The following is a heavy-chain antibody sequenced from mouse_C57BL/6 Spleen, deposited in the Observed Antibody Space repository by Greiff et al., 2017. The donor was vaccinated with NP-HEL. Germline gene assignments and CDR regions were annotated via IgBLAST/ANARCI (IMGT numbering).Heavy chain of an antibody. CDR2: ISDGGSYT. CDR1: GFTFSSYA. J-gene: IGHJ3*01. Sequence: EVKLVESGGGLVKPGGSLKLSCAASGFTFSSYAMSWVRQTPEKRLEWVATISDGGSYTYYPDNVKGRFTISRDNAKNNLYLQMSHLKSEDTAMYYCARLPYDYDEAWFAYWGQGTLVTVSA. CDR3: ARLPYDYDEAWFAY. D-gene: IGHD2-4*01. V-gene: IGHV5-4*03.